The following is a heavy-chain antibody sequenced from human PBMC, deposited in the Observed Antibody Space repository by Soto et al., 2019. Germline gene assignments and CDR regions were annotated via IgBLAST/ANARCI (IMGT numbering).Heavy chain of an antibody. CDR2: IKQDGSEK. J-gene: IGHJ4*02. D-gene: IGHD3-10*01. CDR1: GFTFSSYW. Sequence: EVQLVESGGGLVQPGGSLRLSCAASGFTFSSYWMSWVRQAPGKGLGWGANIKQDGSEKYYVDSVKGRFTISRDNAKNSLYLQMNSLRAEDTAVYYCASVRGSGSYLWGWGQGTLVTVSS. CDR3: ASVRGSGSYLWG. V-gene: IGHV3-7*01.